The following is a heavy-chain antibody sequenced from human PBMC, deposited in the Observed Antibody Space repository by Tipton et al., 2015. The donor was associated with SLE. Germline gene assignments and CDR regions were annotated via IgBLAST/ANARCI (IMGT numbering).Heavy chain of an antibody. CDR3: ARGPFGAGATPFDY. D-gene: IGHD1-26*01. J-gene: IGHJ4*02. V-gene: IGHV4-34*01. CDR1: GGSFSGYY. Sequence: TLSLTCAVYGGSFSGYYWSWIRQPPGKGLEWIGEINHSGTTNYNPSLKSRVTISADTSKNQFSLKLSSVTAADTAVYYCARGPFGAGATPFDYWGQGTLVTVSS. CDR2: INHSGTT.